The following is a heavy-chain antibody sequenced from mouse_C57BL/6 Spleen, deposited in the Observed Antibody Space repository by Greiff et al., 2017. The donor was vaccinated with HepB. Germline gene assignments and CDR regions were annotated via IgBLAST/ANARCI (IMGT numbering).Heavy chain of an antibody. CDR3: ARRGSSYEFDY. CDR1: GFTFSSYA. Sequence: EVQLMESGGGLVKPGGSLKLSCAASGFTFSSYAMSWVRQTPEKRLEWVATISDGGSYTYYPDNVKGRFTISRDNAKNNLYLQMSHLKSEDTAMYYCARRGSSYEFDYWGQGTTLTVSS. J-gene: IGHJ2*01. V-gene: IGHV5-4*03. D-gene: IGHD1-1*01. CDR2: ISDGGSYT.